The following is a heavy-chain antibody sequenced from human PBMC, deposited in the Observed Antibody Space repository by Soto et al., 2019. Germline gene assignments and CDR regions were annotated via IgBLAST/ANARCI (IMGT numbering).Heavy chain of an antibody. J-gene: IGHJ4*02. CDR1: GFTFSTYS. Sequence: GGSLRLFCAASGFTFSTYSMNWVRQVPGKGLEWVSYISSSSSTIFYTDSVKGRFTVSRDNAKNSLYLQMNSLKTEDTAVYHCTTGLSNGYYNFDYWGQGTPVTVSS. CDR2: ISSSSSTI. CDR3: TTGLSNGYYNFDY. D-gene: IGHD3-22*01. V-gene: IGHV3-48*01.